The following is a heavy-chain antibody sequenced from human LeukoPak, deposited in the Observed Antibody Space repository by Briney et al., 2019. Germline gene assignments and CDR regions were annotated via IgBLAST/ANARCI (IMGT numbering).Heavy chain of an antibody. D-gene: IGHD3-9*01. CDR2: IYYSGST. V-gene: IGHV4-59*08. CDR3: ARGRPGAYYDILTGGGTWFDP. CDR1: GGSISSYY. J-gene: IGHJ5*02. Sequence: SETLSLTCTVSGGSISSYYWSWIRQPPGKGLEWIGYIYYSGSTNYNPSLKSRVTISVDTSKNQFSLKLSSATAADTAVYYCARGRPGAYYDILTGGGTWFDPWGQGTLVTVSS.